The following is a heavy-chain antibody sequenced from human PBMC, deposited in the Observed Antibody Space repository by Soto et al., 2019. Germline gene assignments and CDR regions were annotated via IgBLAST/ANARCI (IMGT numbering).Heavy chain of an antibody. CDR1: GYGFTTYG. J-gene: IGHJ4*02. V-gene: IGHV1-18*01. CDR2: ISAHNGNT. CDR3: ARGRYGDD. Sequence: QVHLVQSGAEVKKPGASVKVSCKGSGYGFTTYGITWVRQAPGQGLEWMAWISAHNGNTNYAQKLQGRVTVTRDTSTSKAYMELRSLRPDDTAVYYCARGRYGDDWGQGARVTVSS. D-gene: IGHD1-1*01.